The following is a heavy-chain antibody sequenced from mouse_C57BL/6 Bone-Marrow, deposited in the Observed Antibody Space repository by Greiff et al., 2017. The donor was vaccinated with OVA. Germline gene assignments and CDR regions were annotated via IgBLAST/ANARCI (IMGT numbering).Heavy chain of an antibody. J-gene: IGHJ3*01. CDR2: FSDGGSYT. Sequence: EVMLVESGGGLVKPGGSLKLSCAASGFTFSSSAMSWVRQTPEKRLEWVAIFSDGGSYTYYPDNVKGRGTFLRANATTHLYLQIVHLKAEDTAMYYCARDTAQACAYWGQGTLVTVSA. CDR1: GFTFSSSA. V-gene: IGHV5-4*01. D-gene: IGHD3-2*02. CDR3: ARDTAQACAY.